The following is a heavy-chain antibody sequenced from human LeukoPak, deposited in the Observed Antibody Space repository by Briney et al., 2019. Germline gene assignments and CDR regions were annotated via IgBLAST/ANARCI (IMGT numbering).Heavy chain of an antibody. CDR2: IYTSGRT. CDR1: GASISSYY. CDR3: VREETELGYYYYYMDV. V-gene: IGHV4-4*07. J-gene: IGHJ6*03. Sequence: PSETLSLTCAVSGASISSYYWSWIRRPAGKGLEWIGRIYTSGRTDYNPSLKSRVTMSVDTSKNQFSLRLSSVTAADTAVYYCVREETELGYYYYYMDVWGKGTTVTVSS. D-gene: IGHD1-14*01.